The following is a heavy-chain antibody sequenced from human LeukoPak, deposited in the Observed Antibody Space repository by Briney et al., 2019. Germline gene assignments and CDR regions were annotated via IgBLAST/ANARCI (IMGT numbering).Heavy chain of an antibody. Sequence: GGSLRLSCAASGFTFSGSAMHWVRQASGKGLEWVGRIRSKANSYATAYAASVKGRFTISRDDSKNTAYLQMNSLKTEDTAVFYCTRGLPYYYDSSGYPLDAFDIWGQGTMVTVSS. CDR2: IRSKANSYAT. D-gene: IGHD3-22*01. CDR1: GFTFSGSA. J-gene: IGHJ3*02. CDR3: TRGLPYYYDSSGYPLDAFDI. V-gene: IGHV3-73*01.